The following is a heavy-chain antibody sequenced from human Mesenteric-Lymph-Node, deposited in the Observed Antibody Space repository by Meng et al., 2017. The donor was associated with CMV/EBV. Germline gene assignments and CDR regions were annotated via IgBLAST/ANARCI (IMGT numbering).Heavy chain of an antibody. V-gene: IGHV4-30-4*08. CDR2: IYYDGST. Sequence: SETLSLTCTVSGGSISSGDYYWSWIRQPPGKGLEWIGYIYYDGSTYYSPSLKSRVSISVDTSKNQFSLKLSSVTAADTAVYYCARGSAYDSSGYYFDYWGQGTLVTVSS. D-gene: IGHD3-22*01. J-gene: IGHJ4*02. CDR1: GGSISSGDYY. CDR3: ARGSAYDSSGYYFDY.